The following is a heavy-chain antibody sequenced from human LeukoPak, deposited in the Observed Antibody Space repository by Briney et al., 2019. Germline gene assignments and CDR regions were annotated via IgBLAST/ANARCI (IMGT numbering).Heavy chain of an antibody. V-gene: IGHV3-7*01. J-gene: IGHJ5*02. CDR1: GFTFRSYW. CDR2: IHLDGSVT. Sequence: GGSLRLSCAASGFTFRSYWMSWVRQAPGKGLEWVAIIHLDGSVTRYGDFVKGRFTISRDNAENSLYLRMNSLRVEDTAVFYCARDIGYGALDLWGHGTLVTVPS. D-gene: IGHD4/OR15-4a*01. CDR3: ARDIGYGALDL.